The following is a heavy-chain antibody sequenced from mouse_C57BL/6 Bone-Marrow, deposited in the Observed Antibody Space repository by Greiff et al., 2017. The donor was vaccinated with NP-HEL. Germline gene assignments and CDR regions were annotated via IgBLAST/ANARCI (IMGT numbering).Heavy chain of an antibody. CDR3: ASPNWAYFDY. J-gene: IGHJ2*01. D-gene: IGHD4-1*01. V-gene: IGHV1-19*01. Sequence: EVQLQQSGPVLVKPGASVKMSCKASGYTFTDYYMNWVKQSHGKSLEWIGVINPYNGGTSYNQKFKGKATLTVDKSSSTAYMELNSLTAEDSAVYYCASPNWAYFDYWGQGTTLTVSS. CDR1: GYTFTDYY. CDR2: INPYNGGT.